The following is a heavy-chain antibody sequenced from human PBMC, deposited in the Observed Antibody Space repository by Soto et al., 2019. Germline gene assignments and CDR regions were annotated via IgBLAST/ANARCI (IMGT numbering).Heavy chain of an antibody. Sequence: PGGSLRLSCAASGFTFSDYYMSWIRQAPGKGLEWVSYISSSGSTIYYADSVKGRFTISRDNAKNSLYLQMNSLRAEDTAVYYCASPFWSGYYTDDAFDIWGQGTMVTVSS. CDR2: ISSSGSTI. J-gene: IGHJ3*02. CDR1: GFTFSDYY. V-gene: IGHV3-11*01. D-gene: IGHD3-3*01. CDR3: ASPFWSGYYTDDAFDI.